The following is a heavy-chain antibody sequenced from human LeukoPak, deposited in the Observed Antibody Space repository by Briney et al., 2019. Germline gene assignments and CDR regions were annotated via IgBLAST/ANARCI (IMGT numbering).Heavy chain of an antibody. V-gene: IGHV4-31*01. Sequence: PSETLSLTCTVSGASFSSGDQSWNWIRQSPGKGLEWIGSIHPSGRLYNKTSLESPVTISIDTSKNQFSLNLNSVTAADTAVYFCSRGLDSRKLGYWGQGTLVTVSS. CDR1: GASFSSGDQS. CDR3: SRGLDSRKLGY. J-gene: IGHJ4*02. CDR2: IHPSGRL. D-gene: IGHD3-22*01.